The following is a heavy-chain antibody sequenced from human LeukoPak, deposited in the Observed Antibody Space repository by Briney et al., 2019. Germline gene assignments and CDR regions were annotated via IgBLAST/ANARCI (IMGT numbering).Heavy chain of an antibody. V-gene: IGHV4-38-2*02. CDR1: GYSISSGYY. D-gene: IGHD3-10*01. CDR2: IYHSGST. Sequence: SETLSLTCTVSGYSISSGYYWGWIRQPPGKGLEWIGSIYHSGSTYYNPSLKSRVTISVDTSKNQFSLKLSSVTAADTAVYYCARGQYYYAKPFDYWGQGTLVTVSS. J-gene: IGHJ4*02. CDR3: ARGQYYYAKPFDY.